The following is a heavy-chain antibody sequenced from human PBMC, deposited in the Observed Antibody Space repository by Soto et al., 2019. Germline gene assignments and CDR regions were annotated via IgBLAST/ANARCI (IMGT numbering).Heavy chain of an antibody. CDR3: APRSHPHPRPLDY. CDR2: ITGSGGNT. V-gene: IGHV3-23*01. Sequence: EVQLLESGGGLVQPGGSLTLSCAASGFTFSSYAMTWVRQAPGKGLEWVSGITGSGGNTYYTDSVKGRFTISRDNSKNTLYLQRGSLRAADPAVYYCAPRSHPHPRPLDYWGQGTLVTVSS. J-gene: IGHJ4*02. CDR1: GFTFSSYA.